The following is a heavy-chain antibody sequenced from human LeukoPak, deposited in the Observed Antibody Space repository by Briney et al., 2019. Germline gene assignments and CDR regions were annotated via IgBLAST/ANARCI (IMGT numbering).Heavy chain of an antibody. V-gene: IGHV3-30*04. CDR3: VRDSVWQVDLSPDDAFDI. CDR2: ISYDETKK. J-gene: IGHJ3*02. Sequence: AGSLRLSCAASGFTFNTYSMHWVRQTPGKGLEWVAVISYDETKKYYADSVQGRFTISRDNSRNTLYLQMSSLRPDDTAVYYCVRDSVWQVDLSPDDAFDIWGQGTMVTVSS. CDR1: GFTFNTYS. D-gene: IGHD5-12*01.